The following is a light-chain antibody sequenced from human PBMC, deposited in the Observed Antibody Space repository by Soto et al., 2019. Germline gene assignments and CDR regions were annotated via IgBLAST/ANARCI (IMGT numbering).Light chain of an antibody. CDR2: SDY. V-gene: IGLV1-44*01. J-gene: IGLJ2*01. Sequence: QSVLSQPPSASGTPGQRVTISCSGRSSNIGSNVVNWYQQFPGTAPKLLIYSDYQRPSGVPDRFSGSRYGTSASLAISGLQSEDEADYYCAAWDGSLNAILFGGGTKLTV. CDR1: SSNIGSNV. CDR3: AAWDGSLNAIL.